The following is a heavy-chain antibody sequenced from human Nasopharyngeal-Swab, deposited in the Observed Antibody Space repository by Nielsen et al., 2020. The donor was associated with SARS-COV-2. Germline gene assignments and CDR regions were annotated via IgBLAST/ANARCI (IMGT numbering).Heavy chain of an antibody. Sequence: GESLKISCAASGFTFSSYAMAWVRQAPGKGLEWVSTISGGGGTYYADSVKGRFTLSRDNSKTTIYLHMNSLRAEDTALYYCAKIGGTSDHYYYYGMDVWGQGTTVTVSS. D-gene: IGHD3-16*01. CDR1: GFTFSSYA. V-gene: IGHV3-23*01. CDR3: AKIGGTSDHYYYYGMDV. CDR2: ISGGGGT. J-gene: IGHJ6*02.